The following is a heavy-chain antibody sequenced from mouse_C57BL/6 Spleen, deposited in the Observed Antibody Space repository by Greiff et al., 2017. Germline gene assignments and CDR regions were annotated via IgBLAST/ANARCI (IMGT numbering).Heavy chain of an antibody. V-gene: IGHV1-64*01. Sequence: QVQLQQPGAELVKPGASVKLSCKASGYTFTSYWMHWVKQRPGQGLEWIGMIHPNSGSTNYNEKFKSKATLTVDKSSSTAYMQLSSLTSEDSAVYYCAREGLLLRSYYAMDYWGQGTSVTVSS. CDR2: IHPNSGST. CDR3: AREGLLLRSYYAMDY. CDR1: GYTFTSYW. J-gene: IGHJ4*01. D-gene: IGHD1-1*01.